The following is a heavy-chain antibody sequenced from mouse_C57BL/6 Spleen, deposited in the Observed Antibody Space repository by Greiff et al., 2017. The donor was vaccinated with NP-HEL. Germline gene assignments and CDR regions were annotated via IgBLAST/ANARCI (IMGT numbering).Heavy chain of an antibody. CDR3: AREGTYYSNYDAMDY. CDR1: GYAFSSSW. Sequence: QVQLQQSGPELVKPGASVKISCKASGYAFSSSWMNWVKQRPGTGLEWIGRIYPGDGDTNYNGKFKGKATLTADKSSSTAYMQLSSLTSEDSAVYFCAREGTYYSNYDAMDYWGQGTSVTVSS. J-gene: IGHJ4*01. D-gene: IGHD2-5*01. V-gene: IGHV1-82*01. CDR2: IYPGDGDT.